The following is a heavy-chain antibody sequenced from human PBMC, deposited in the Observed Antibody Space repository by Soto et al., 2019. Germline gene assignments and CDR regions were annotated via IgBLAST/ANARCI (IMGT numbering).Heavy chain of an antibody. J-gene: IGHJ4*02. Sequence: QVQLVESGGGVVQPGRSLRLSCAASGFTFRSYGMHWVRQAPGKGLEWVAVISYDGYNKYYADSVKGRFTISRDNSKNTLYLQINSLRAEDTAVYYCAKAQYYDSSGYIFDYWGQGTLVTVSS. CDR3: AKAQYYDSSGYIFDY. CDR1: GFTFRSYG. D-gene: IGHD3-22*01. CDR2: ISYDGYNK. V-gene: IGHV3-30*18.